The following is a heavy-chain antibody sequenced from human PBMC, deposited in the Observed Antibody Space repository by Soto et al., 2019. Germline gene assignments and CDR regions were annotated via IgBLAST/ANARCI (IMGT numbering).Heavy chain of an antibody. CDR3: TRAYSSSFAD. Sequence: TGGSLRLSCVASGFTFSRSNMKWVRQSPGKGLEWVSSISDGSTYIYYADSVKGRFTVSRDNAKNSLYLQMDSLRVEDTAVYYCTRAYSSSFADWGQGTLVTVS. CDR2: ISDGSTYI. CDR1: GFTFSRSN. J-gene: IGHJ4*02. D-gene: IGHD2-2*01. V-gene: IGHV3-21*01.